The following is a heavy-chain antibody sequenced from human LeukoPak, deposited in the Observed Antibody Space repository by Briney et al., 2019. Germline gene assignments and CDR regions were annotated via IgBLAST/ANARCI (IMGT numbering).Heavy chain of an antibody. CDR1: GGSISSYY. CDR2: IYYSGST. CDR3: ARQVYGDYNFDY. Sequence: SETLSLTCTVSGGSISSYYWSWIRQPPGKGLEWIGYIYYSGSTNYNPSLKSRVTISVDTSKNQFPLKLSSVTAADTAVYYCARQVYGDYNFDYWGQGTLVTVSS. V-gene: IGHV4-59*08. J-gene: IGHJ4*02. D-gene: IGHD4-17*01.